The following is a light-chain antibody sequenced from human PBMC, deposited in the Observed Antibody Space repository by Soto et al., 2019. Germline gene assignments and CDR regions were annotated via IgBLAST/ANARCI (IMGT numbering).Light chain of an antibody. J-gene: IGLJ3*02. CDR1: SSNIGAGYD. V-gene: IGLV1-40*01. CDR3: QSYASSLSAL. CDR2: GNS. Sequence: SVLTQPPSVSGAPGQRVTISCTGSSSNIGAGYDVHWYQQLPGTAPKLLIYGNSNRPSGVPDRFSGSKSGTSASLAITGLQAEDEADYYCQSYASSLSALFGGGTKLTVL.